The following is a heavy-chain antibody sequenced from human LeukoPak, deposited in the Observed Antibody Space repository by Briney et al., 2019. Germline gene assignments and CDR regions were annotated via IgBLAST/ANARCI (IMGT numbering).Heavy chain of an antibody. CDR3: ERGPTVTTDY. CDR1: GGSISSSSHY. Sequence: SETLSLTCTVSGGSISSSSHYWGWFRQPPGKGLEWIGYIYYSGSSFCNPSLKSRVTMSVDTSKNQFSLRLNSVTAADTAVYYCERGPTVTTDYWGQGTLVTVSS. J-gene: IGHJ4*02. D-gene: IGHD4-17*01. CDR2: IYYSGSS. V-gene: IGHV4-39*01.